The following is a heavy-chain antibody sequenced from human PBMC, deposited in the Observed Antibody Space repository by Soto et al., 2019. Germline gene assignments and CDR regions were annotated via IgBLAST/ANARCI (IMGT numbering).Heavy chain of an antibody. J-gene: IGHJ4*02. CDR3: AKDALYGDYAVDC. CDR1: GFTFSTYG. V-gene: IGHV3-30*18. Sequence: QVQLVESGGGVVQPGRSLRLSCAASGFTFSTYGMHWVRQAPGKGLEWVAVISYDGSNKYYAESVKGRFTISRDNSKNTLYLQMNSLRAEDTAMYYCAKDALYGDYAVDCWGQGTLVTVSS. CDR2: ISYDGSNK. D-gene: IGHD4-17*01.